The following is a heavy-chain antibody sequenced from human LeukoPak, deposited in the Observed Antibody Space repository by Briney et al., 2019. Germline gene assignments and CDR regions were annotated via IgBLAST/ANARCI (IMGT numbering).Heavy chain of an antibody. V-gene: IGHV1-2*02. D-gene: IGHD3-10*01. CDR2: IKPDSGDT. Sequence: GASVKVSCKASGYSFADYYIHWVRQAPGQGLEWMGWIKPDSGDTRSAQKFQGRVTMTRDTSISTAYMELSRLRYDDTAVYYCAANILVRDIINWFDPWGQGTLFTVSS. CDR1: GYSFADYY. CDR3: AANILVRDIINWFDP. J-gene: IGHJ5*02.